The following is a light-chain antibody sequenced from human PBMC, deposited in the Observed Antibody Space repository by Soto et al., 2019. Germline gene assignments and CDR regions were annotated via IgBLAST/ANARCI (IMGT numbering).Light chain of an antibody. CDR1: QSVSSSY. V-gene: IGKV3-20*01. J-gene: IGKJ3*01. Sequence: EIVLTQSPGTLSLSPGERATLSCRARQSVSSSYLAWYQQKPGQAPRLLIYDASSRATGIPGRFSGSGSGTDFTLTISRLEPEDFAVYYCQKYGSSPSTFGRGSKVDIK. CDR3: QKYGSSPST. CDR2: DAS.